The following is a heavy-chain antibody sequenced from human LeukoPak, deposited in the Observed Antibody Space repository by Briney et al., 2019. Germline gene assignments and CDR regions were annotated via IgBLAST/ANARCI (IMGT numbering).Heavy chain of an antibody. J-gene: IGHJ4*02. CDR2: IYTSGRT. CDR3: ARAEGRDILTGYYDSSAWYYFDY. CDR1: GGSISSGSYY. Sequence: SETLSLTCTVSGGSISSGSYYWSWIRQPAGKGLEWIGRIYTSGRTNYNPSLKSRVTMSVDTSKNQFSLKLSSVTAADTAVYFCARAEGRDILTGYYDSSAWYYFDYWGQGTLVTVSS. D-gene: IGHD3-9*01. V-gene: IGHV4-61*02.